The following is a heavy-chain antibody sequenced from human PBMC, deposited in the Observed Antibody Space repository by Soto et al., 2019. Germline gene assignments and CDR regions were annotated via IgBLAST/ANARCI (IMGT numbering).Heavy chain of an antibody. Sequence: PGGSLRLSCAAAGFSVSTSHISWVRQAPGKGLEWVSVIYSGGATHYAVSVKGRLIISRDKSKSTLYLQMNSLRAEDTALYYCAKGRSYYYYYGVDVWGQGTTVTVSS. CDR3: AKGRSYYYYYGVDV. CDR2: IYSGGAT. V-gene: IGHV3-53*01. CDR1: GFSVSTSH. J-gene: IGHJ6*02.